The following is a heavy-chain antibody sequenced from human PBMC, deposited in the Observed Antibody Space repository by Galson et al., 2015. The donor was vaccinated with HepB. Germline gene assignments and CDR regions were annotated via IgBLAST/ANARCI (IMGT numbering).Heavy chain of an antibody. Sequence: SLRLSCAASGVTFSHAWMSWVRQAPGKGLEWVGRIKSKTDGGTTDYAAPVKGRFTISRDDSKNTLYLQMNSLKTEDTAVYYCASISGVSSAKVTYYYYYYYMDVWGKGTTVTVSS. CDR1: GVTFSHAW. CDR3: ASISGVSSAKVTYYYYYYYMDV. CDR2: IKSKTDGGTT. V-gene: IGHV3-15*01. J-gene: IGHJ6*03. D-gene: IGHD2-2*01.